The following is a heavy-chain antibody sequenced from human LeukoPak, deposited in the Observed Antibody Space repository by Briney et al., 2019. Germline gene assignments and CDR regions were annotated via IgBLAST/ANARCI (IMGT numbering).Heavy chain of an antibody. CDR3: ARGLAAAGTSYFDY. CDR2: IYYSGST. V-gene: IGHV4-59*01. D-gene: IGHD6-13*01. CDR1: GGSINSYY. Sequence: SETLSLTCTVSGGSINSYYWSWIRQPPGKGLVWIGYIYYSGSTNYNPSLKSRVTISVDTSKNQFSLKLSSGTAADTAVYYCARGLAAAGTSYFDYWGQGTLVTVSS. J-gene: IGHJ4*02.